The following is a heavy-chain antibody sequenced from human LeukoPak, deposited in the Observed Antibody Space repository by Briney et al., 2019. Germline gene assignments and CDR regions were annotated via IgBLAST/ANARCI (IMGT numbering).Heavy chain of an antibody. CDR3: ATHGYSELRYFDWSTNE. D-gene: IGHD3-9*01. V-gene: IGHV3-7*01. CDR2: IKEDGSEK. CDR1: GFTFSSHW. J-gene: IGHJ4*02. Sequence: GGSLRLSCVVSGFTFSSHWMSWVRQAPGKGLEWVANIKEDGSEKYYVDSVKGRFTISGDNAKKSLYLQMDSLRAEDMAVYYCATHGYSELRYFDWSTNEWGQGTLVTVSS.